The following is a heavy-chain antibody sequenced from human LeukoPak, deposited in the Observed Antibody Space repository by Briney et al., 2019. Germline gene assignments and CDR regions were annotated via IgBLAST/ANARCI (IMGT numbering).Heavy chain of an antibody. D-gene: IGHD3-9*01. Sequence: GGSLRLSCAASGFIVSSKYMSWVRQAPGKGLEWVSVIYSGTNTYYADSVKGRFTISRHNSKNTLYLQMNSLRAEDTAVYYCARGALHYYDILTGYPLYYFDYWGQGTLVTVSS. CDR2: IYSGTNT. V-gene: IGHV3-53*04. CDR1: GFIVSSKY. J-gene: IGHJ4*02. CDR3: ARGALHYYDILTGYPLYYFDY.